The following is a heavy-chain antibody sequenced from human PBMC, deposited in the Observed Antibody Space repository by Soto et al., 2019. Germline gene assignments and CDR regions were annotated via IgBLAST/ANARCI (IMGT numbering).Heavy chain of an antibody. D-gene: IGHD3-16*01. CDR3: KRGLWEREGYGVDV. V-gene: IGHV4-59*08. J-gene: IGHJ6*02. Sequence: SETLSLTCTVSDVSISSYYWSLIRLPPGKGLEYIGYIYYSDSTNYNPSLESRVSISVDTSKNQFSLKLSSVTAADTAVYYCKRGLWEREGYGVDVWGQGTTVTVSS. CDR1: DVSISSYY. CDR2: IYYSDST.